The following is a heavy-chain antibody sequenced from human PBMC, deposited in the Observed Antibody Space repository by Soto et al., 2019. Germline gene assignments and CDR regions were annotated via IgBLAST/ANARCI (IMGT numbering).Heavy chain of an antibody. D-gene: IGHD3-22*01. CDR3: ARDLSRNYYDSSGYPEGYFDY. CDR2: MWYDGSNK. Sequence: GGSLRLSCAASGFTFSSYGMHWVRQAPGKGLEWVAVMWYDGSNKYYADSVKGRFTISRDNSKNTLYLQMNSLRAEDTAVYYCARDLSRNYYDSSGYPEGYFDYWGQGTLVTVSS. V-gene: IGHV3-33*01. J-gene: IGHJ4*02. CDR1: GFTFSSYG.